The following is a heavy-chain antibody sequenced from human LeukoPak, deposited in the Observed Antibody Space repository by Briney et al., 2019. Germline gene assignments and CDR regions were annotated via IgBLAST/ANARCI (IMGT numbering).Heavy chain of an antibody. V-gene: IGHV3-48*01. D-gene: IGHD3-3*01. CDR3: ARVAYDFWSGYAFDI. J-gene: IGHJ3*02. Sequence: GGSLRLSCAASGFTFSSYNMNWVRQAPGKGLEWVSYISSSSTTIYYADSVKGRFTISRDSATNSLYLQMNSLRAEDTAVYYCARVAYDFWSGYAFDIWGQGTMVTVSS. CDR2: ISSSSTTI. CDR1: GFTFSSYN.